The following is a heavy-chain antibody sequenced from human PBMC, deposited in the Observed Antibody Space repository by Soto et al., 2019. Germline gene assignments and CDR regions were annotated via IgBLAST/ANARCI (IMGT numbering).Heavy chain of an antibody. CDR3: ARDPIAAAGLDAFDI. D-gene: IGHD6-13*01. Sequence: ASVNVSCKASGYTFTSYAMHWVRQAPGQRLEWMGWINAGNGNTKYSQKFQGRVTITRDTSASTAYMELSSLRSEDTAVYYCARDPIAAAGLDAFDIWGQGTMVTVSS. CDR2: INAGNGNT. V-gene: IGHV1-3*01. J-gene: IGHJ3*02. CDR1: GYTFTSYA.